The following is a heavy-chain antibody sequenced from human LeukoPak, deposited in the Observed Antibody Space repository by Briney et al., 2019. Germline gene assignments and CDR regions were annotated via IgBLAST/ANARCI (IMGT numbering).Heavy chain of an antibody. J-gene: IGHJ4*02. Sequence: GGSLRLSCAASVFTFSNYSMSWVRQAPWKGLEWVSTISGSGGSTYYADSVKGRFTISRDNSKNTLHLQMNSLRAEDTAVYYCAKSAYYDSSGFYREYYFDYWGQGTLVTVSS. D-gene: IGHD3-22*01. CDR3: AKSAYYDSSGFYREYYFDY. CDR1: VFTFSNYS. CDR2: ISGSGGST. V-gene: IGHV3-23*01.